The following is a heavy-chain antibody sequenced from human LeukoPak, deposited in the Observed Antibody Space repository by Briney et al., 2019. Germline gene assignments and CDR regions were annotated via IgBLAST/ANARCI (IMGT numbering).Heavy chain of an antibody. Sequence: SVKVSCKASGGTFSSYAISWVRQAPGQGLEWMGGIIPIFGTANYAQKFQGRVTITADESTSTAYMELSSLRSEDTAVYYCASTPYYDFWSGYYTYFDYWGQGTLVTVSS. V-gene: IGHV1-69*01. CDR1: GGTFSSYA. CDR2: IIPIFGTA. D-gene: IGHD3-3*01. J-gene: IGHJ4*02. CDR3: ASTPYYDFWSGYYTYFDY.